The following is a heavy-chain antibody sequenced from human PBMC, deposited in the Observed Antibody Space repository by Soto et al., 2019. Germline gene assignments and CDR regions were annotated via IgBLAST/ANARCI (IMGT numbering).Heavy chain of an antibody. Sequence: SETLSLTCTVSGGSICSGGYYWSWIRQHPGKGLEWIGYIYYSGSTYYNPSLKSRVTISVDTSKNQFSLKLSSVTAADTAVYYCARDLGGVSSGGTYYYYGMDVWRQGTTVTVSS. CDR2: IYYSGST. V-gene: IGHV4-31*03. J-gene: IGHJ6*02. CDR1: GGSICSGGYY. CDR3: ARDLGGVSSGGTYYYYGMDV. D-gene: IGHD2-8*02.